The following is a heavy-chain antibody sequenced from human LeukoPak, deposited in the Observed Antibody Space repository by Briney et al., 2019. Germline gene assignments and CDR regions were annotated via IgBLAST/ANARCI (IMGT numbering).Heavy chain of an antibody. CDR1: GLTFSTSS. Sequence: GGSLRLSCAASGLTFSTSSMSWVRQTPGKGREWVSSISGSGGSTYYGDSVKGRFTISRDNSKNTLYLQMNSLRAEDTAVYYCTILSDCRGGTCYWSSFDFWGQGTLVTVSS. CDR3: TILSDCRGGTCYWSSFDF. V-gene: IGHV3-23*01. D-gene: IGHD2-15*01. CDR2: ISGSGGST. J-gene: IGHJ4*02.